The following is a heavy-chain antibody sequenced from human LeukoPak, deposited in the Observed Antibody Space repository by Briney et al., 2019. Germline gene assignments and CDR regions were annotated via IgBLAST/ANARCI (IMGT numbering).Heavy chain of an antibody. V-gene: IGHV3-53*01. Sequence: GGSLRLSCAASGFTVSSNYMSWVRQAPGKGLEWVSVIYSGGSTYYADSGKGRFTISRDNSKNTLYLQMNSLRAEDTAVYYCARVQSRWFGELLGYYFDYWGQGTLVTVSS. CDR2: IYSGGST. CDR1: GFTVSSNY. CDR3: ARVQSRWFGELLGYYFDY. J-gene: IGHJ4*02. D-gene: IGHD3-10*01.